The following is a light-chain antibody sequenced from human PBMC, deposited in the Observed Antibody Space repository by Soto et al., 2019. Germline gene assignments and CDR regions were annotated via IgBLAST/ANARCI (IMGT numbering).Light chain of an antibody. Sequence: DIQMTQSPSSLSASVGDRVTITCRASQGIRNYLVWYQQKPGRVPKVLIYDASTLQLGVPSRFSGSGSGTDFTLTISSLQPEDVATYYCQKYNSAPWTFGQGTKLEIK. J-gene: IGKJ1*01. CDR2: DAS. CDR3: QKYNSAPWT. V-gene: IGKV1-27*01. CDR1: QGIRNY.